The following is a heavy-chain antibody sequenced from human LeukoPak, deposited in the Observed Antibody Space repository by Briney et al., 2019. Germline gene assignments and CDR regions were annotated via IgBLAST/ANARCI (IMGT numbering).Heavy chain of an antibody. Sequence: PSETLSLTCAVHGGSFSGYYWNWIRQPPGKGLEWIGEINHSGSTNYNPSLKSRVTISVDTSKSQFSLKLSSVTAADTAVYYCARGRHIVVVTPHAEYFQHWGQGTLVTVSS. CDR3: ARGRHIVVVTPHAEYFQH. D-gene: IGHD2-21*02. CDR1: GGSFSGYY. V-gene: IGHV4-34*01. J-gene: IGHJ1*01. CDR2: INHSGST.